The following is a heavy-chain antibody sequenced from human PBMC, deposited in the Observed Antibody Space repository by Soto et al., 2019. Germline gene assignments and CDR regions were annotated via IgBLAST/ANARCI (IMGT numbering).Heavy chain of an antibody. J-gene: IGHJ6*03. V-gene: IGHV1-8*01. Sequence: QVQLVQSGAEVKKPGASVKVSCKASGYTFTSYDINWVRQATGQGLEWMGWMNPNSGNTGYAQKFQGRVTMTRNTSISTAYMELSSLRSEDTAVYYCARAAIYPLNYYYYMDVWGKGTTVTVSS. D-gene: IGHD2-2*01. CDR3: ARAAIYPLNYYYYMDV. CDR1: GYTFTSYD. CDR2: MNPNSGNT.